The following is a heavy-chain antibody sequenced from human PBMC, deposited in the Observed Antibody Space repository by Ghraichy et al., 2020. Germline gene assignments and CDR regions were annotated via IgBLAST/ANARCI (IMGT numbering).Heavy chain of an antibody. D-gene: IGHD2-2*01. CDR2: ITSGGAYI. J-gene: IGHJ4*02. CDR3: GSSGTSCFLPRVDY. CDR1: GFNFRSYC. V-gene: IGHV3-21*01. Sequence: GGSLRLSCAASGFNFRSYCLHWVRQAPGKGLEWVSFITSGGAYISYADSVKGRFTISRDDARTSLYLQLTSLRAEDTAVYYCGSSGTSCFLPRVDYWGQGTLVTVSS.